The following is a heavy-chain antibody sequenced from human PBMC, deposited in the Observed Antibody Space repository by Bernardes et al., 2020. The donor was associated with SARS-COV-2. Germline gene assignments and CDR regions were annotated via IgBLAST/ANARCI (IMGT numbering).Heavy chain of an antibody. CDR3: ARVTYSTGYPQRPDWYFDL. D-gene: IGHD3-22*01. V-gene: IGHV3-11*06. CDR1: GFTLSDYY. Sequence: GGSLRLSCAASGFTLSDYYMNWIRQAPGKGLEWVSYISASSHNTNYADSVKGRFTISRDDARNSLYLQVNSLRAEDTAVYYCARVTYSTGYPQRPDWYFDLWGRGTLVTVSA. CDR2: ISASSHNT. J-gene: IGHJ2*01.